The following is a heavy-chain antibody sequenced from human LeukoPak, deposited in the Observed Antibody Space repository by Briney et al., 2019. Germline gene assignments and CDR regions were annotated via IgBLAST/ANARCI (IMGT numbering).Heavy chain of an antibody. Sequence: PGRSLRLSCAASGFTFSSYGMHWVRQAPGKGLEWVAVISYDGSNKYYADSVKGRFTISRDNSKNTLYLQMNSLRAEDTAVYYCARVWLRYHLDYWGQGTLVTVSS. CDR2: ISYDGSNK. J-gene: IGHJ4*02. CDR1: GFTFSSYG. CDR3: ARVWLRYHLDY. V-gene: IGHV3-30*03. D-gene: IGHD5-12*01.